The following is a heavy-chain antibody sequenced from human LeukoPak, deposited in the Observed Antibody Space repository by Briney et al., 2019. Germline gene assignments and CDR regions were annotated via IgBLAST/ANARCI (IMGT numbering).Heavy chain of an antibody. CDR3: AREFGGYSSSSQIDY. CDR1: GGSISSGDYY. J-gene: IGHJ4*02. V-gene: IGHV4-30-4*08. Sequence: SQTPSLTCTVSGGSISSGDYYWSWIRQPPGKGLEWIGYIYYSGSTYYNPSLKSRVTISVDTSKNQFSLKLSSVTAADTAVYYCAREFGGYSSSSQIDYWGQGTLVTVSS. D-gene: IGHD6-6*01. CDR2: IYYSGST.